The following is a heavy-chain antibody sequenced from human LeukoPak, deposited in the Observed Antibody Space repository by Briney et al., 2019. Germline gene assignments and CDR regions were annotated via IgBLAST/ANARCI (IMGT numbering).Heavy chain of an antibody. J-gene: IGHJ4*02. V-gene: IGHV3-30*18. CDR2: ISYDGSNK. Sequence: PERSLRLSCAASGFTFSSYDMHWVRQAPGKGLEWVALISYDGSNKYYADSVKGRFTISRDNSKNTLYLQMNSLRGEDTAVYYCAKRGATQTKEFDYWGQGTLVTVSS. D-gene: IGHD1-26*01. CDR1: GFTFSSYD. CDR3: AKRGATQTKEFDY.